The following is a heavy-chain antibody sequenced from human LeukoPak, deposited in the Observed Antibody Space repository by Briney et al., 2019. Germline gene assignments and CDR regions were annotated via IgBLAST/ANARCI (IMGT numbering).Heavy chain of an antibody. CDR1: GGSISNYY. CDR2: IYNAATT. CDR3: ARVTTAWYVIGY. V-gene: IGHV4-4*08. Sequence: SETLSLTCAVSGGSISNYYWTWVRQPPGKGLEWLGFIYNAATTNYDPSLKSRVTISVDTSKNQFSLRLSSVTAADTAIYYCARVTTAWYVIGYWGQGALVTVSS. J-gene: IGHJ4*02. D-gene: IGHD6-13*01.